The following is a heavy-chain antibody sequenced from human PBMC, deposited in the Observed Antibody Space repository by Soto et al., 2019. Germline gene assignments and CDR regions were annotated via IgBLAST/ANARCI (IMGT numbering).Heavy chain of an antibody. D-gene: IGHD3-22*01. CDR1: GGTFSSYA. CDR2: IIPIFGTA. CDR3: ASHPYDSSGYYMVDY. Sequence: ASVKVSCKASGGTFSSYAISWVRQAPGQGLEWMGGIIPIFGTANYAQKFQGRVTITADESTSTAYMELSSLRSEDTAVYYCASHPYDSSGYYMVDYWGQGTLVTVSS. J-gene: IGHJ4*02. V-gene: IGHV1-69*13.